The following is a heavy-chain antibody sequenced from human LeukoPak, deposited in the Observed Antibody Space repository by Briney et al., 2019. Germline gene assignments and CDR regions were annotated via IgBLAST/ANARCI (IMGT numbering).Heavy chain of an antibody. CDR2: ISGSGGST. Sequence: GGSLRLSCTASGLTFSSYVMGWVRQAPGKGLEWVSTISGSGGSTFYADSVRGRFTISRDNSRSTLYLQMNSLRAEDTATYYCSPLRGDSSGYYYVYWGQGTLVTVSS. J-gene: IGHJ4*02. CDR3: SPLRGDSSGYYYVY. CDR1: GLTFSSYV. V-gene: IGHV3-23*01. D-gene: IGHD3-22*01.